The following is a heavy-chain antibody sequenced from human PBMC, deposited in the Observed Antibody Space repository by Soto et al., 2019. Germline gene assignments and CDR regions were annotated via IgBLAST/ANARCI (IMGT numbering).Heavy chain of an antibody. CDR2: ISWNSGDI. Sequence: GGSLRLSCAASGFTFDDYAIHWVRQAPGKGLEWVSGISWNSGDIGYADSVKGRFTISRDNAKNSLYLQMNSLRAEDTALYYCAKDIRYYDSTGNFDYWGQGT. J-gene: IGHJ4*02. CDR3: AKDIRYYDSTGNFDY. D-gene: IGHD3-22*01. CDR1: GFTFDDYA. V-gene: IGHV3-9*01.